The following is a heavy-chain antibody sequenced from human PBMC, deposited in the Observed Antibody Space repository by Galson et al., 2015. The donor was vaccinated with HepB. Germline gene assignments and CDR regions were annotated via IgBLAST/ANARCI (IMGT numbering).Heavy chain of an antibody. CDR2: ISGSGGST. V-gene: IGHV3-23*01. CDR1: GFTFSSYA. Sequence: SLRLSCAASGFTFSSYAMSWVRQAPGKGLEWVSAISGSGGSTYYADSVKGRFTISRDNSKNTLYLQMYSLRAEDTAVYYCAKEKKAHYYFDYWGQGTLVTVSS. J-gene: IGHJ4*02. CDR3: AKEKKAHYYFDY.